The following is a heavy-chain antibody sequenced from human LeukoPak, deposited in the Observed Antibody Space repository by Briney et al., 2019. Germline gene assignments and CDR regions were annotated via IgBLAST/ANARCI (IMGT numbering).Heavy chain of an antibody. V-gene: IGHV3-30*18. CDR1: GFTFSIYG. J-gene: IGHJ4*02. CDR2: FSADGINI. D-gene: IGHD1-1*01. CDR3: AKAAVYSVNWMPFDD. Sequence: PGGSLRLSCAASGFTFSIYGMHWVRQAPGKGPEWVALFSADGINIYYADSVKGRFTISRDNSKNMLYLQMDSLRAEDTAVYYCAKAAVYSVNWMPFDDWGQGTLVTVSS.